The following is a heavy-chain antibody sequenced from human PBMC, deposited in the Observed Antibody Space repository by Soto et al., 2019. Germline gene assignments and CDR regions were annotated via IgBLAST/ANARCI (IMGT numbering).Heavy chain of an antibody. V-gene: IGHV4-4*02. CDR3: ARVPDY. Sequence: PSETLSLTCAVSGDSISSDKWWSWVRQPPGKGLEWIGEVYHSGNTNYNPSLKSRVIISLDTSKNQFSLRLTSVTAADTAVYYCARVPDYWGQGILVTVSS. J-gene: IGHJ4*02. CDR2: VYHSGNT. D-gene: IGHD2-2*01. CDR1: GDSISSDKW.